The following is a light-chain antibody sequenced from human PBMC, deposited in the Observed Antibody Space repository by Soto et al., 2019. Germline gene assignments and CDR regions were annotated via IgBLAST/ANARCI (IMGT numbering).Light chain of an antibody. CDR2: GAS. J-gene: IGKJ5*01. CDR3: HQYGSSPIT. V-gene: IGKV3-20*01. CDR1: QTVSSNY. Sequence: EIVLTQSPGTLSLSPGERATLSCRASQTVSSNYLAWYRQKPGQAPGLLIYGASSRATGIPDRFSGRGSGTDFTLTISRLEPEDFAVYYCHQYGSSPITFGQGTRLENK.